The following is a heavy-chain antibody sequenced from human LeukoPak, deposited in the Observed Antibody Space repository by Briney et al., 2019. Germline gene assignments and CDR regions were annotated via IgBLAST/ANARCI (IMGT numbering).Heavy chain of an antibody. CDR1: GGTFSSYA. CDR3: ARESHDFWSGYYLGY. J-gene: IGHJ4*02. CDR2: IIPILGIA. D-gene: IGHD3-3*01. Sequence: GASVKVSCKASGGTFSSYAISWVRQAPGQGLEWMGRIIPILGIANYAQKFQGRVTITADKSTSTAYMELSSLRSEDTAVYYCARESHDFWSGYYLGYRGQGTLVTVSS. V-gene: IGHV1-69*04.